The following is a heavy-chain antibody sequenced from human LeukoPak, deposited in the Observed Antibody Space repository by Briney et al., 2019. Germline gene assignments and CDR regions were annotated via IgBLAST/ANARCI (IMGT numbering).Heavy chain of an antibody. CDR1: GFTFSSYS. CDR3: ARASSGTQDAFDI. CDR2: IS. J-gene: IGHJ3*02. D-gene: IGHD1-26*01. V-gene: IGHV3-21*01. Sequence: PGGSLRLSCAASGFTFSSYSMYWVRQAPGKGLEWVSSISYAGSVKGRFTISRDNAKNSVYLQMNSLRAEDTAVYYCARASSGTQDAFDIWGQGTMVTVSS.